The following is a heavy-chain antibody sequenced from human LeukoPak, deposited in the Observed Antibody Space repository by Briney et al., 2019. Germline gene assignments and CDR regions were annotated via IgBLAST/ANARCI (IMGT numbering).Heavy chain of an antibody. CDR2: ISYSGST. CDR3: ARAGSYRLTTTL. D-gene: IGHD4-17*01. V-gene: IGHV4-59*01. J-gene: IGHJ4*02. Sequence: SETLSLTWAVSGGSISPYYWMWIRQPPGKGLEWIGYISYSGSTSFNPSLKSRVTISLDTSTNQVSLKLRSVTAADTAVYYCARAGSYRLTTTLWGQGTLVTVSS. CDR1: GGSISPYY.